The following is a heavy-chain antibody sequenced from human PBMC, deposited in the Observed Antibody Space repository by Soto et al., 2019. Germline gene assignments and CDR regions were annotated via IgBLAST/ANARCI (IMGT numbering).Heavy chain of an antibody. D-gene: IGHD6-13*01. CDR3: ALKGGRRSSSSGYGMDV. CDR2: IYYSGST. V-gene: IGHV4-59*01. J-gene: IGHJ6*02. CDR1: VGSIIGYS. Sequence: QVQLQESGPGLVKPSETRSLTSPVSVGSIIGYSWGWFGHPPGRDLKWFGYIYYSGSTNYNPPRKSRVTISVDTSKNQFSLKLSSVTAADTAVYYCALKGGRRSSSSGYGMDVWGQGTTVTVSS.